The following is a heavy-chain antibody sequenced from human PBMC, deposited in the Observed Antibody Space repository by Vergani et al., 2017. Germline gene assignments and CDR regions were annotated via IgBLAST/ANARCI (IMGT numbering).Heavy chain of an antibody. D-gene: IGHD1-1*01. CDR1: EYSFGNYW. V-gene: IGHV5-51*01. J-gene: IGHJ4*02. CDR2: IYPDDSDT. CDR3: ARHTTYTDS. Sequence: EVELVQSGPEMRKPGESLKISCKGSEYSFGNYWIGRVRQMPGKGLEWMGIIYPDDSDTRYSPSFQGQVTISADKSISTACLQWDSLKASDTALYYCARHTTYTDSWGQGTLVTVSS.